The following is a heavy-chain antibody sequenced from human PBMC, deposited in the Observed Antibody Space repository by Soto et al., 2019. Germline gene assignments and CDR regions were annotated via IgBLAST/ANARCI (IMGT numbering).Heavy chain of an antibody. CDR2: INSDGSVS. D-gene: IGHD2-15*01. CDR3: ARGDCVGGSCYSLAGSFYYSMDA. V-gene: IGHV3-74*02. Sequence: EVQLVESGGGLVQPGGSLRLSCAASGFTFSNYWMYWVRQAPGKGLEWVSRINSDGSVSSYADSVKGRLTISRDNVKNTLYLQMDSLRDEDTAVYYCARGDCVGGSCYSLAGSFYYSMDAWGKGTTVTVFS. CDR1: GFTFSNYW. J-gene: IGHJ6*03.